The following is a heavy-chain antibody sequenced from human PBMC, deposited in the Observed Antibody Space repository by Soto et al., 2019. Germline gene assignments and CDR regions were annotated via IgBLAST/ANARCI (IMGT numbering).Heavy chain of an antibody. Sequence: GESLKISCKGSGYSFTSYWIGWVRQMPGKGLEWMGIIYPGDSDTRYSPSFQGQVTISADKSISTAYLQWSSLKASDTAMYYCARQRLDTAMVAFLAAFDIWGQGTMVTVSS. D-gene: IGHD5-18*01. V-gene: IGHV5-51*01. CDR1: GYSFTSYW. CDR3: ARQRLDTAMVAFLAAFDI. J-gene: IGHJ3*02. CDR2: IYPGDSDT.